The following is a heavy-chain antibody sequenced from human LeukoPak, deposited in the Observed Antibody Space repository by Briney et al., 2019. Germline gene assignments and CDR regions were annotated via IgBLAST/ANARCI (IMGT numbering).Heavy chain of an antibody. CDR1: GYTFTSYA. D-gene: IGHD6-13*01. CDR2: INAGNGNT. CDR3: ARDRARIAPGNWFDP. J-gene: IGHJ5*02. Sequence: ASVKVSCKASGYTFTSYAMHWVRQAPGQRLEWMGWINAGNGNTKYSQKFQGRVTITRDTSASTAYMELSSLRSEDTAVYYCARDRARIAPGNWFDPWGQGTLVTVSS. V-gene: IGHV1-3*01.